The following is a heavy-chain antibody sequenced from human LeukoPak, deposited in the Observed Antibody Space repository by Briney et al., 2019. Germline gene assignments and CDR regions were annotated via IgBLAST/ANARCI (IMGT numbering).Heavy chain of an antibody. V-gene: IGHV4-38-2*02. J-gene: IGHJ4*02. CDR2: IYHSGST. CDR1: GYSISSGYY. CDR3: ARGRGGYCSSTSCYAPGYSSSWPQGRYFDY. D-gene: IGHD2-2*01. Sequence: SETLSLTCTVSGYSISSGYYWGWIRQPPGKGLEWIGSIYHSGSTYYNPSLKSRVTISVDTSKNQFSLKLSSVTAADTAVYYCARGRGGYCSSTSCYAPGYSSSWPQGRYFDYWGQGTLVTVSS.